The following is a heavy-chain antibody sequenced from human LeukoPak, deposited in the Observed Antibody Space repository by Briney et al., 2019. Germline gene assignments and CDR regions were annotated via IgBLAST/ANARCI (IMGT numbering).Heavy chain of an antibody. Sequence: PGGSLRLSCAASGFTFSSYGMHWVRQAPGKGLEWVAVISYDGRNKYYADSVKGRFTISRDNSKNTLYLQMNSLRAEDTAVYYCAREFPEDDSSGYYFDYWGQGTLVTVSS. CDR1: GFTFSSYG. D-gene: IGHD3-22*01. CDR2: ISYDGRNK. J-gene: IGHJ4*02. V-gene: IGHV3-30*03. CDR3: AREFPEDDSSGYYFDY.